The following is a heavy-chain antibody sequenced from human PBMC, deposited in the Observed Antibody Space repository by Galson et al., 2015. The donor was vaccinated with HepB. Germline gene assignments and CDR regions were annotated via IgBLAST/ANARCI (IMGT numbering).Heavy chain of an antibody. CDR1: GYTFASYG. CDR3: ARDGRGYYYDSSGPLDY. Sequence: SVRVSCKASGYTFASYGLSWVRQAPGQGLEWMGWISAYSGNTNYAQKPQGRVTMTTDTSTSTAYMELRSLRSDDTAVYYCARDGRGYYYDSSGPLDYWGQGTLVTVSS. J-gene: IGHJ4*02. D-gene: IGHD3-22*01. V-gene: IGHV1-18*01. CDR2: ISAYSGNT.